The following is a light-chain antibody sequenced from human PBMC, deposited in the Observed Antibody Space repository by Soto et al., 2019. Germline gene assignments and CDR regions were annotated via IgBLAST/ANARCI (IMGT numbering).Light chain of an antibody. J-gene: IGLJ3*02. CDR3: SSYTNTLGV. Sequence: QSALTQPASVSGSPGQSITISCTGTSSDIGSYNYVSWYQQHPGKAPKLIIYDVASRPSGVSDRFSGSKSGNTASLTISGVQAEDEADYYCSSYTNTLGVFGGGTKLTVL. CDR2: DVA. V-gene: IGLV2-14*03. CDR1: SSDIGSYNY.